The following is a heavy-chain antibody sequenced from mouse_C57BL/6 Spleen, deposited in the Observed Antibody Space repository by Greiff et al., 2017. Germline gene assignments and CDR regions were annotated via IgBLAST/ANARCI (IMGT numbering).Heavy chain of an antibody. V-gene: IGHV1-15*01. J-gene: IGHJ2*01. CDR2: IDPETGGT. CDR3: TRYLATMVTYFDY. Sequence: VQLVESGAELVRPGASVTLSCKASGYTFTDYEMHWVKQTPVHGLEWIGAIDPETGGTAYNQKFKGKAILTADKSSSTAYMELRSLTSEDSAVYYCTRYLATMVTYFDYWGQGTTLTVSS. D-gene: IGHD2-2*01. CDR1: GYTFTDYE.